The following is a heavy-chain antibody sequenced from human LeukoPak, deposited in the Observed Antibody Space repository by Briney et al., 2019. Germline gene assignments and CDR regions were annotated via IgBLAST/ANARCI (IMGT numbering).Heavy chain of an antibody. Sequence: SETLSLTCTVSGGSIRSSYYYWGWIRQPPGKGLGWIGSIYDSGSTYYNPSLKSRVTISVDTSKNQFSLRLSSVTAADTAVYYCARVDYSNYWYFDLWGRGTLVTVSS. V-gene: IGHV4-39*07. CDR3: ARVDYSNYWYFDL. D-gene: IGHD4-11*01. CDR2: IYDSGST. J-gene: IGHJ2*01. CDR1: GGSIRSSYYY.